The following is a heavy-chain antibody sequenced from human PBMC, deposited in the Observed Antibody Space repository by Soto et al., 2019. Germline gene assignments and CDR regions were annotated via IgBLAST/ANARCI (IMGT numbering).Heavy chain of an antibody. CDR3: AKHPYSSGWIFDY. V-gene: IGHV3-23*01. J-gene: IGHJ4*02. CDR1: GFTFRSYA. D-gene: IGHD6-19*01. Sequence: GGSQRLSCAASGFTFRSYARSWVRPAPGKGLEWVSAISGSGGSTYYADSVKGRFTISRDNSKNTLYLQMNSLRAEDTAVYYCAKHPYSSGWIFDYWGQGTLVTVSS. CDR2: ISGSGGST.